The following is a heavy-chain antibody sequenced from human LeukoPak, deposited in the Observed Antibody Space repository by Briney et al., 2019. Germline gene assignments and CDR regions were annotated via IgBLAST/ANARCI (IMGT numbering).Heavy chain of an antibody. CDR2: ISGGGSST. V-gene: IGHV3-23*01. D-gene: IGHD6-13*01. CDR1: GFTFSSYT. CDR3: AKLRRGAAAGEFDY. Sequence: GGSLRLSCAASGFTFSSYTTTWVRQTPGKGLEWVSAISGGGSSTYFADSVKGRFTISRDNSRNTLYLQMNSLRAEDTAICYCAKLRRGAAAGEFDYRGQGTLVTVSS. J-gene: IGHJ4*02.